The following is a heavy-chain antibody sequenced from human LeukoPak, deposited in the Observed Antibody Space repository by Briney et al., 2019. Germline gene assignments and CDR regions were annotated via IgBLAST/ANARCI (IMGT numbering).Heavy chain of an antibody. V-gene: IGHV1-2*02. Sequence: ASVKVSCKASGYTFTGYYMHWVRQAPGQGLEWIGWINPNSGDTNYAQKLRGRGTMTRDTSITTAYMELSSLRSDDTAVYYCARPSCSASTCYYLFGPWGQGTLVTVSS. J-gene: IGHJ5*02. CDR3: ARPSCSASTCYYLFGP. CDR2: INPNSGDT. CDR1: GYTFTGYY. D-gene: IGHD2-15*01.